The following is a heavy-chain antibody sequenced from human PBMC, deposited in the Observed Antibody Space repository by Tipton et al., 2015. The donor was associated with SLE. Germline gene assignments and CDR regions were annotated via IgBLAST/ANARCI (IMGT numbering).Heavy chain of an antibody. CDR2: ISTTNTR. D-gene: IGHD2-2*01. CDR3: ARDLLLFYYYMDV. CDR1: GFSFSDYY. J-gene: IGHJ6*03. V-gene: IGHV3-69-1*01. Sequence: SLRLSCAASGFSFSDYYMTWIRQAPGKGLEWISYISTTNTRYYADSVKGRLTVSRDNSKNTLYLQMNSLRAEDTAVYYCARDLLLFYYYMDVWGKGTTVTVSS.